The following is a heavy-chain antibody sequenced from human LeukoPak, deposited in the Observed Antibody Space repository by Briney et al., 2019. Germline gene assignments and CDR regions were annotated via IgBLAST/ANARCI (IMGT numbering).Heavy chain of an antibody. Sequence: GGSLRLSCTASGFTFSSYWMHWVRQAPGKGLVWVSRINSDGGSTSYADSVKGRFTISRDNSKNTLYLQMNSLRAEDTAVYYCAKDLKMTNYFDYWGQGTLVTVSS. D-gene: IGHD5-24*01. J-gene: IGHJ4*02. CDR1: GFTFSSYW. CDR2: INSDGGST. CDR3: AKDLKMTNYFDY. V-gene: IGHV3-74*01.